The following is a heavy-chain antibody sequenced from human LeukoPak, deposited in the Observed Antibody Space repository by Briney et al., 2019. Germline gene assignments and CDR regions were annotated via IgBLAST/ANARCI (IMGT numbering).Heavy chain of an antibody. CDR3: AAAMVAY. J-gene: IGHJ4*02. CDR1: GFTFSSYS. D-gene: IGHD5-18*01. CDR2: ISSSSSYI. Sequence: GGSLRLSCAASGFTFSSYSMNWVRQAPGKGLEWVSSISSSSSYIYYPDSVKGRFTISRDNPKNSLYLQMNSLRAEDTAVYYCAAAMVAYWGQGTLVTVSS. V-gene: IGHV3-21*01.